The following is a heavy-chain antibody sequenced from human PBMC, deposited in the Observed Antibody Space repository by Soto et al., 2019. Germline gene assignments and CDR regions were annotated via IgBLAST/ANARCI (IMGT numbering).Heavy chain of an antibody. J-gene: IGHJ4*02. CDR3: ATTSRTYCSSTSCYPRPLDY. CDR1: GGTFSSYA. CDR2: IIPIFGTA. D-gene: IGHD2-2*01. Sequence: SVKVSCKASGGTFSSYAISWVRQAPGQGLEWMGGIIPIFGTANYAQKFQGRATITADESTSTAYMELSSLRSEDTAVYYCATTSRTYCSSTSCYPRPLDYWGQGTLVTVSS. V-gene: IGHV1-69*13.